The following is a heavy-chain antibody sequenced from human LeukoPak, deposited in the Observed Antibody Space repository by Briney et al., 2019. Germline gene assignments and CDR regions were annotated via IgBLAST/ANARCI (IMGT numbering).Heavy chain of an antibody. J-gene: IGHJ3*02. CDR2: IILSGGST. D-gene: IGHD2-2*01. CDR1: GYTFTSYY. Sequence: GSVKVSCKASGYTFTSYYMHWVRQAPGQGLEWMGIIILSGGSTSYETKFQGRVTMTRDTSTSTVYMELSNLRSEDTAVYYCARVSSDCSSTSCYVYDAFDIWGQGTMVTVSS. CDR3: ARVSSDCSSTSCYVYDAFDI. V-gene: IGHV1-46*01.